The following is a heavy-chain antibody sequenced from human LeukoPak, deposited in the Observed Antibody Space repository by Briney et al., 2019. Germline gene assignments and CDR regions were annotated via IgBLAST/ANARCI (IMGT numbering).Heavy chain of an antibody. CDR1: GFTFDDYA. J-gene: IGHJ4*02. V-gene: IGHV3-9*01. Sequence: PGRSLRLSCAASGFTFDDYAMHWVRQAPGKGLEWVSGISWNSGSIGYADSVKGRFTISRDNAKNSLYLQMNSLRAEDTALCYCAKDSYYGSGSYYDYWGQGTLVTVSS. D-gene: IGHD3-10*01. CDR2: ISWNSGSI. CDR3: AKDSYYGSGSYYDY.